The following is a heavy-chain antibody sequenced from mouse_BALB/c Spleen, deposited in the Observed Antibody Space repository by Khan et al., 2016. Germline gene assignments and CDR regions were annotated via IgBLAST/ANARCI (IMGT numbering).Heavy chain of an antibody. CDR1: GFTFSGFW. J-gene: IGHJ1*01. CDR2: INSDGSAI. D-gene: IGHD2-1*01. CDR3: MRYGNYWYFDV. V-gene: IGHV11-2*02. Sequence: EVQLLATGGGLVQPGGSRGLSCEGSGFTFSGFWMSWVRQTPGKTLEWIGDINSDGSAINYAPSIKDRFTIFRDNDKSTLYLQMSNVRSEDTATYFCMRYGNYWYFDVWDAGTTVTVSS.